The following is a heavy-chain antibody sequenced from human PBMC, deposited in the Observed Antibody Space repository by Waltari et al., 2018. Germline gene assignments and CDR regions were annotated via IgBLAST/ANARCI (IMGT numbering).Heavy chain of an antibody. CDR3: ARDLLLDCGGDCERGMDV. J-gene: IGHJ6*02. Sequence: QVQLQESGPGLVKPSETLSLTCTVSGGSISSYYWSWIRQPPGKGLEWIGNIYYSGSTNYNPSLKSRVTISVDTSKNQFSLKLSSVTAADTAVYYCARDLLLDCGGDCERGMDVWGQGTTVTVSS. V-gene: IGHV4-59*01. CDR2: IYYSGST. D-gene: IGHD2-21*02. CDR1: GGSISSYY.